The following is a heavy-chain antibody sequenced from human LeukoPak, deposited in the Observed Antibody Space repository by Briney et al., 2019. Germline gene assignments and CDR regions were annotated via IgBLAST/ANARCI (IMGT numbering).Heavy chain of an antibody. D-gene: IGHD3-9*01. CDR1: GGTFISYA. Sequence: ASVKVSCKASGGTFISYAISWVRQAPGQGLEWMGGIIPIFGTANYAQKFQGRVTITADKSTSTAYMELSSLRSEDTAVYYCARAARRIRYFDWLLRFDPWGQGTLVTVSS. CDR3: ARAARRIRYFDWLLRFDP. V-gene: IGHV1-69*06. CDR2: IIPIFGTA. J-gene: IGHJ5*02.